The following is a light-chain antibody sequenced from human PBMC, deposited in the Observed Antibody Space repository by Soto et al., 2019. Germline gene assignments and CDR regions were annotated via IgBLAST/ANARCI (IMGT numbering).Light chain of an antibody. CDR1: RSNIGSNT. CDR3: AAWDDSLDGAL. CDR2: NND. J-gene: IGLJ2*01. V-gene: IGLV1-44*01. Sequence: QSVLTQPPSASGTPGQRVTISCSGSRSNIGSNTVNWYQHLPGTAPKLLIYNNDQRPSGVPDRFSGSKSGTSASLAISGLQSEDEADYYCAAWDDSLDGALFGGGTQLTGL.